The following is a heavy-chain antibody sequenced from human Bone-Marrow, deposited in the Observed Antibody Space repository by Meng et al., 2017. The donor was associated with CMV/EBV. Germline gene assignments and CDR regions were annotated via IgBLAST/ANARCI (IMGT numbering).Heavy chain of an antibody. Sequence: GGSLRLSCAASGFTFTDFYMSWIRQAPGKGLEWISYSSDNGYSIYYVESVNGRFTISRDNAKNSLFLQMNSLRAEDTAVYYCVGLPKSGHWHFDLWGRGTLVTVSS. CDR3: VGLPKSGHWHFDL. J-gene: IGHJ2*01. D-gene: IGHD1-26*01. CDR2: SSDNGYSI. V-gene: IGHV3-11*04. CDR1: GFTFTDFY.